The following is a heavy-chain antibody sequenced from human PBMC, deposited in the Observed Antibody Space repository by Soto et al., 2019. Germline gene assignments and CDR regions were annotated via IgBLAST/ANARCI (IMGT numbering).Heavy chain of an antibody. J-gene: IGHJ6*02. CDR1: GFTFNKYD. V-gene: IGHV3-30-3*01. Sequence: QVQLVESGGGVVQPGRSLRLSCAASGFTFNKYDIHWVRQAPGKGLEWVAVISYDGTKKYYADSVKGRFTISRDNSKNTLYLQMNSLRAEDTAAYYCAREGGVPDVIGHYYYGMDVWGQGTTVTVSS. CDR2: ISYDGTKK. CDR3: AREGGVPDVIGHYYYGMDV. D-gene: IGHD3-16*01.